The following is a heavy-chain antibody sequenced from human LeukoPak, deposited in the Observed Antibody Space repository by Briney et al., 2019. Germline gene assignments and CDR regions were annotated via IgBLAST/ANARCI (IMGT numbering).Heavy chain of an antibody. V-gene: IGHV4-59*01. D-gene: IGHD2-8*02. Sequence: PSETLSLTCTVSGDSISSYYWSWIRQPPGKGLEWVGNIYYSGTTNYNPSLKSRVTISVGTSKNQFSLKLSSVPAADTAVYYCAAGTYESTGYYYGMDVWGQGTTVTVSS. J-gene: IGHJ6*02. CDR2: IYYSGTT. CDR3: AAGTYESTGYYYGMDV. CDR1: GDSISSYY.